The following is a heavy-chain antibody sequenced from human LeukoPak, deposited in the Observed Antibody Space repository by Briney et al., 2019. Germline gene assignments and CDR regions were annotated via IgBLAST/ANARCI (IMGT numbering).Heavy chain of an antibody. J-gene: IGHJ4*02. CDR1: GFTFSSYW. CDR2: INSDGSST. Sequence: GGSLRLSCAASGFTFSSYWMHWVRQAPGKGLVWVSRINSDGSSTNYADSVKGRFTISRDNSKNTLYLQMNSLRAEDTAVYYCAKDHRAYCGGDCVDFDYWGQGTLVTVSS. V-gene: IGHV3-74*01. CDR3: AKDHRAYCGGDCVDFDY. D-gene: IGHD2-21*02.